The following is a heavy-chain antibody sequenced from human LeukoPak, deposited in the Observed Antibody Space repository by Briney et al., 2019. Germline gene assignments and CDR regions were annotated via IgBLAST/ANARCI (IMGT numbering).Heavy chain of an antibody. CDR1: GYTFTGYY. CDR2: INPNSGGT. V-gene: IGHV1-2*02. D-gene: IGHD3-16*01. J-gene: IGHJ6*03. Sequence: ASVKVSCKASGYTFTGYYMHWVRQAPGQGLEWMGWINPNSGGTNYAQKFQGRVTITRNTSISTAYMELSSLRSEDTAVYYFARRRGIILLGEFLCIYMDVWGKGNTVRLL. CDR3: ARRRGIILLGEFLCIYMDV.